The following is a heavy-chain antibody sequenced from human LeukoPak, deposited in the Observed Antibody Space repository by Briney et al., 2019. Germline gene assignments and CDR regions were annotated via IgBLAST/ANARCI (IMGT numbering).Heavy chain of an antibody. CDR1: GGSISSYY. Sequence: PETRSLACIVSGGSISSYYWSWIRQPPGKGLEWIGYIYYSGSTNYNPSLKSRVTISVDTSKNQFSLKLSSVTAADTAVYYCARETSQKGAHYMDVWGKGTTITISS. V-gene: IGHV4-59*01. CDR3: ARETSQKGAHYMDV. CDR2: IYYSGST. D-gene: IGHD3-16*01. J-gene: IGHJ6*03.